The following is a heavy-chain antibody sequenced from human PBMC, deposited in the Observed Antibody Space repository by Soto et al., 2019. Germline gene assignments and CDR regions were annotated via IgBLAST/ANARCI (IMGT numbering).Heavy chain of an antibody. J-gene: IGHJ4*02. CDR1: GFTFSYYH. CDR2: IRPKANSHTT. CDR3: ARGKNSFDF. V-gene: IGHV3-72*01. Sequence: GSLRLSCTTSGFTFSYYHMDWIRQGPGKGLEWVGLIRPKANSHTTEYAASAKGRFIISRDDSKNSLYLQLNSLTTEDTAVYYCARGKNSFDFWGQGALVTVPQ.